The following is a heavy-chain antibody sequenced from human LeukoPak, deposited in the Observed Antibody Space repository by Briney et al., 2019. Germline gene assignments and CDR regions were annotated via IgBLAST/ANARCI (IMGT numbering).Heavy chain of an antibody. J-gene: IGHJ4*02. CDR1: GGSISRYY. CDR2: IYYSGST. V-gene: IGHV4-59*08. CDR3: ARGGAYGDYNFDY. D-gene: IGHD4-17*01. Sequence: PSETLSLTCTVPGGSISRYYWSWIRQPPGKGLEWIGYIYYSGSTNYNPSLKSRVTISVDTSKNQFSLKLSSVTAADTAVYYCARGGAYGDYNFDYWGQGTLVTVSS.